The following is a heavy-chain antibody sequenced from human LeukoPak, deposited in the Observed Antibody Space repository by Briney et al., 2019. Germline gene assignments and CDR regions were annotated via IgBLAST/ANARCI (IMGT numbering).Heavy chain of an antibody. CDR1: GFTFSSYS. CDR3: ARGLQGSDWFDP. Sequence: PGGSLRLSCAASGFTFSSYSMNWVRQAPGKGLEWVSSISSSSSYIYYADSVKGRFTISRDNAKNSLYLQMNSLRAEDTAVYYCARGLQGSDWFDPWGQGTLVTVSS. V-gene: IGHV3-21*01. J-gene: IGHJ5*02. CDR2: ISSSSSYI.